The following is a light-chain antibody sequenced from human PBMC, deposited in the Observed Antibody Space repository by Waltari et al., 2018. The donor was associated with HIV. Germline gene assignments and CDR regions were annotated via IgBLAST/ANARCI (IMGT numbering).Light chain of an antibody. CDR2: TAS. CDR3: QQSFSFPLS. Sequence: DIQMTQSPSSLSASVGDTVTIACRASQTVSSSFNWYQQTPGKAPRLLISTASTLQSGVPSRFSGSGSGTDFTLTISSLQPDDYATYYCQQSFSFPLSFGPGTRVDIK. CDR1: QTVSSS. J-gene: IGKJ3*01. V-gene: IGKV1-39*01.